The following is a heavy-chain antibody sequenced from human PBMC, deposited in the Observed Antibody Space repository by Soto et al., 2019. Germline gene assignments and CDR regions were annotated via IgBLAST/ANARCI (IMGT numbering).Heavy chain of an antibody. CDR3: ARDVRVLGKYYYYGMDV. D-gene: IGHD3-3*02. CDR2: ISYDGSNK. CDR1: GFTFSSYA. J-gene: IGHJ6*02. Sequence: QVQLVESGGGVVQPGRSLRLSCAASGFTFSSYAMHWVRQAPGKGLEWVAVISYDGSNKYYADSVKGRFNISRDNSENRLYLQMNSLRAEDTAVYYCARDVRVLGKYYYYGMDVWGQGTTVTVSS. V-gene: IGHV3-30-3*01.